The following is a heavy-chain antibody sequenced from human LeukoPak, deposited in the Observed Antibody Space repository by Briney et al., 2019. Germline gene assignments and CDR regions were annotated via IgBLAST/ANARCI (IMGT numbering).Heavy chain of an antibody. Sequence: GGSLRLSCAASGFTFSSYDMHWVRQATGKGLEWVSAIGTAGDTYYPGSVKGRFTISRENAKNSLYLQMNSLRAGDTAVYYCAREIRDGYNGGFDPWGQGTLVTVSS. J-gene: IGHJ5*02. D-gene: IGHD5-24*01. CDR2: IGTAGDT. CDR1: GFTFSSYD. CDR3: AREIRDGYNGGFDP. V-gene: IGHV3-13*01.